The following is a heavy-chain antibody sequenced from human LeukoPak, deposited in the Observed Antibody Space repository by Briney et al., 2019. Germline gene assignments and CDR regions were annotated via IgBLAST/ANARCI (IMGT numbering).Heavy chain of an antibody. V-gene: IGHV1-18*01. D-gene: IGHD5-18*01. CDR3: ARGYSYGSDYYYGMDV. J-gene: IGHJ6*02. CDR2: ISDYNGNT. CDR1: GYTFTSYA. Sequence: ASVKVSCKASGYTFTSYAINWVRQAPGQGLEWMGWISDYNGNTKYAQRVQGRVTMTTDKSTSTAYMELRSLRSDDTAVYYCARGYSYGSDYYYGMDVWGQGSTVTVSS.